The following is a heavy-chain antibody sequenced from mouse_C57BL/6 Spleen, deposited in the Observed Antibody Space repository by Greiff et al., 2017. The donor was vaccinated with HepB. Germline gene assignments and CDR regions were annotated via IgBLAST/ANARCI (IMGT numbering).Heavy chain of an antibody. CDR3: AGDRNYHKSWFRC. J-gene: IGHJ3*01. CDR1: GFPITSGYY. CDR2: ITHSGET. Sequence: VQLVESGPGLVKPSQSLFLTCSITGFPITSGYYWIWIRQSPGKPLEWMGYITHSGETFYNPSLQSPISITRETSKNQFFLQLNSVTTEDTAMYYCAGDRNYHKSWFRCWGQRTLVTVS. V-gene: IGHV12-3*01. D-gene: IGHD1-1*02.